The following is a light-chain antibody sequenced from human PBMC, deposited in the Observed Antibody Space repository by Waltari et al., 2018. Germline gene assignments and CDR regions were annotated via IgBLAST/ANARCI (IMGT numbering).Light chain of an antibody. CDR1: SSDVGAYDF. Sequence: QSALTQPASVSGSPGQSITISCTGTSSDVGAYDFVAWSQQHPGKAPKLMMYDVSKRPSGVSSRFSGSKSGNTASLTISGLQAEDEADYYCSSYTSSITVMFGGGTKVTVL. CDR2: DVS. J-gene: IGLJ3*02. V-gene: IGLV2-14*01. CDR3: SSYTSSITVM.